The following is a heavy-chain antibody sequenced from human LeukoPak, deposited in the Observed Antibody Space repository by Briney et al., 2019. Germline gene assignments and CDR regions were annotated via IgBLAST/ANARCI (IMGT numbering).Heavy chain of an antibody. CDR1: GFTFRTYG. Sequence: PGGSLRLSCAASGFTFRTYGMHCVRQAPGKGLEGVIFIRYDGSNAFYADSVKGRFTISRDNSKNTLYLQMNSLRAEDTAVYYCAKERESYSNDNYFDYWGQGTLVTVSS. V-gene: IGHV3-30*02. CDR2: IRYDGSNA. D-gene: IGHD1-1*01. J-gene: IGHJ4*02. CDR3: AKERESYSNDNYFDY.